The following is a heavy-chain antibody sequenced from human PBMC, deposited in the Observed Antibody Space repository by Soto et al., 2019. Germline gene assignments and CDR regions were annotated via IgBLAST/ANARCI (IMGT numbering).Heavy chain of an antibody. Sequence: SETLSLTCNVSGGSITSSEYSWNWIRQAPGKGLEWIGFIYHTGTLYYNPSLKSRVTISLDRSENLFSLKLSSVTAADTAVYFCARDHYSSSSPNCLDSWGQGTLVTVSS. J-gene: IGHJ5*01. V-gene: IGHV4-30-2*01. D-gene: IGHD6-6*01. CDR2: IYHTGTL. CDR3: ARDHYSSSSPNCLDS. CDR1: GGSITSSEYS.